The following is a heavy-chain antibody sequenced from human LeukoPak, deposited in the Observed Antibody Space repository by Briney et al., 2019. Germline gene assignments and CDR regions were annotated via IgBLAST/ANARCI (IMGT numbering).Heavy chain of an antibody. Sequence: GGSLRLSCSASGFTFSNTAMIWVRQASGKGLEWVGRIRGKGYSDPPAYPASVKGRFTISRDDSKSTSYLQINSLKAEATTVYSLAEPQKWGNLFDPGRPGTVVTVSS. V-gene: IGHV3-73*01. CDR3: AEPQKWGNLFDP. D-gene: IGHD1-26*01. CDR1: GFTFSNTA. CDR2: IRGKGYSDPP. J-gene: IGHJ5*02.